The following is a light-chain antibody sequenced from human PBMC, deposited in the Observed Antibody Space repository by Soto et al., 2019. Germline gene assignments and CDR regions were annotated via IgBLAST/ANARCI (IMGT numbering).Light chain of an antibody. V-gene: IGKV3-15*01. CDR1: QSLSTN. CDR3: QQYTTWPPCT. Sequence: EIVMTQSTATLSVSPGERATLSCRASQSLSTNLAWYQQKPGQSPRLLIYGASTRATRVPARFSGSGSGTEFTLTISSLQCEDFAVYYCQQYTTWPPCTFGQGTKVVIK. CDR2: GAS. J-gene: IGKJ1*01.